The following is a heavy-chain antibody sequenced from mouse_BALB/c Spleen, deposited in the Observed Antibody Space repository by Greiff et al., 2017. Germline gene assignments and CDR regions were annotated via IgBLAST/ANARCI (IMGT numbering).Heavy chain of an antibody. CDR2: INPSNGGT. D-gene: IGHD1-1*02. Sequence: QVQLQQSGAELVKPGASVKLSCKASGYTFTSYYMYWVKQRPGQGLEWIGEINPSNGGTNFNEKFKSKATLTVDKSSSTAYMQLSSLTSEDSAVYYCTGGNRAWFAYWGQGTLVTVSA. CDR3: TGGNRAWFAY. V-gene: IGHV1S81*02. CDR1: GYTFTSYY. J-gene: IGHJ3*01.